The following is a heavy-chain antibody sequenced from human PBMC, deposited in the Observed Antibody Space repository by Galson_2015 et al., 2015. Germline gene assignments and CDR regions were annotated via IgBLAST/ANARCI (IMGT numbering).Heavy chain of an antibody. Sequence: SVKVSCKASGYTFTSYDINWVRQATGQGLEWMGWMNPNSGNTGYAQKFQGRVTMTRNTSISTAYMELSSLRSEDTAVYYCARGLYDWRYYYFDYWGQGTLVTVSS. J-gene: IGHJ4*02. CDR2: MNPNSGNT. D-gene: IGHD3-16*01. V-gene: IGHV1-8*01. CDR1: GYTFTSYD. CDR3: ARGLYDWRYYYFDY.